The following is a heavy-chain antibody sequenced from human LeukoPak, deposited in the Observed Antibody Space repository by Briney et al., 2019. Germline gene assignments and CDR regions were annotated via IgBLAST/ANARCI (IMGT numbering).Heavy chain of an antibody. CDR2: IYYSGST. D-gene: IGHD6-13*01. J-gene: IGHJ4*02. CDR1: GGSISSSSYY. Sequence: SETLSLTCTVSGGSISSSSYYWGWIRQPPGKGLEWIGSIYYSGSTYYNPSLKSRVTISVDTSKNQFSLKLSSVTAADTAVYYCARIAAAGRYPRKGLDYWGQGTLVTVSS. V-gene: IGHV4-39*01. CDR3: ARIAAAGRYPRKGLDY.